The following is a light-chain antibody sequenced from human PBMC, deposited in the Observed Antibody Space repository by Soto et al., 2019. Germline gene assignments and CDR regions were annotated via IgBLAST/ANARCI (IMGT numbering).Light chain of an antibody. Sequence: DIQMTQSPSTLSASVGDRVTITCRASQSISSWLAWYQQKPGKAPKLLIYKASSLESGVPSRFSGSGSETEFTITISILQPDDFANYYCQQYNSYWTFGQGTKMEIK. J-gene: IGKJ1*01. CDR1: QSISSW. V-gene: IGKV1-5*03. CDR2: KAS. CDR3: QQYNSYWT.